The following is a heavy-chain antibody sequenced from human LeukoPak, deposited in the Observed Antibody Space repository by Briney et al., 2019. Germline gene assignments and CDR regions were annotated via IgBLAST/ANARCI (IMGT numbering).Heavy chain of an antibody. CDR3: TRALGYCSSSTARCENH. V-gene: IGHV3-74*01. J-gene: IGHJ5*02. CDR2: INEDASTI. D-gene: IGHD2-2*01. CDR1: GFTFSSYW. Sequence: GGSLRLSCAASGFTFSSYWMHGGRQAPGKGLVWLSRINEDASTINYADSVKGRFTVSRDNAKSTVYLQMNSLRAEDTAVYYCTRALGYCSSSTARCENHWGQGTLVTVSS.